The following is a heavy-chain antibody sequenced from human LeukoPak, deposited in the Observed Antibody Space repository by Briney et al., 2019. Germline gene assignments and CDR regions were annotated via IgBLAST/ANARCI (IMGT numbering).Heavy chain of an antibody. D-gene: IGHD2-8*01. V-gene: IGHV3-66*01. J-gene: IGHJ4*02. CDR3: ARDGGYTNGHPFDY. Sequence: LAGGSLRLSCAASGFTVSSNYMSWVRQAPGKGLEWVSVIYSGGSTYYADSVKGRFTITRDNSKNTVYLQMNSLSVEDTAVYFCARDGGYTNGHPFDYWGQGTLVTVSS. CDR1: GFTVSSNY. CDR2: IYSGGST.